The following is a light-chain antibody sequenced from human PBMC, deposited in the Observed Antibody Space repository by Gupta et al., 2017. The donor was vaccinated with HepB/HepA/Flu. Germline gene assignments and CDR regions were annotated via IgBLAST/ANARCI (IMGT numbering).Light chain of an antibody. CDR1: SSNVARNN. Sequence: QSVLTHSPSVSGTPGQRVTISCSASSSNVARNNVNWYQQVPGTAPKLLIYYNDERPSGVPDRFSGSKSGTSASLAISGLQSEDEADYYCAAWDTSLNVVVFGGGTKLTVL. CDR2: YND. V-gene: IGLV1-44*01. J-gene: IGLJ2*01. CDR3: AAWDTSLNVVV.